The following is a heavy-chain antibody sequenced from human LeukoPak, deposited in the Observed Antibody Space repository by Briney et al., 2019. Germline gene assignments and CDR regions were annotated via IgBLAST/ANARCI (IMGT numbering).Heavy chain of an antibody. Sequence: ASVKVSCKASGYTFTSYGISWVRQAPGQGLEWMGWISAYNGNTNYAQKLQGRVTMTTDTSTSTAYMELRSLRSDDTAVYYCARDHCSSTSCYPYDAFDIWGQGTMVTVSS. CDR1: GYTFTSYG. J-gene: IGHJ3*02. D-gene: IGHD2-2*01. V-gene: IGHV1-18*01. CDR2: ISAYNGNT. CDR3: ARDHCSSTSCYPYDAFDI.